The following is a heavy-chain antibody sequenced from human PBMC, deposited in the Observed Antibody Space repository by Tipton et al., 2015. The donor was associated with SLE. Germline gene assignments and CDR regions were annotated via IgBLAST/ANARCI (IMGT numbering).Heavy chain of an antibody. CDR1: GGSISSGGYY. J-gene: IGHJ3*02. CDR3: ARYGDAFDI. D-gene: IGHD4-17*01. V-gene: IGHV4-31*02. Sequence: LRLSCTVSGGSISSGGYYWSWIRQHPGKGLEWIGYIYYSGSTYYNPSLKSRVTMSLDTSKNQFSLRLSSVTAADTAMYYCARYGDAFDIWGQGTMVTVSS. CDR2: IYYSGST.